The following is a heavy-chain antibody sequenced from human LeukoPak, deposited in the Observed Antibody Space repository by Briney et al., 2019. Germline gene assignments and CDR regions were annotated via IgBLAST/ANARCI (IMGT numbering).Heavy chain of an antibody. CDR2: IIPILGIA. V-gene: IGHV1-69*04. CDR3: ARGSSGYSNWFVP. Sequence: SVKVSCKASGGTFSSYAISWVRQAPGQGLEWMGRIIPILGIANYAQKFQGRVTITADKSTSTAYMELSSLRSEDTAVYYCARGSSGYSNWFVPWGQGTLVTVSS. D-gene: IGHD3-22*01. J-gene: IGHJ5*02. CDR1: GGTFSSYA.